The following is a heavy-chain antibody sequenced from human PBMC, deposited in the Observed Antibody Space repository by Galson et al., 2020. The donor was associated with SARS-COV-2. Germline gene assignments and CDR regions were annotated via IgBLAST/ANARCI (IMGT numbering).Heavy chain of an antibody. CDR2: ISDYNGNT. V-gene: IGHV1-18*01. D-gene: IGHD6-13*01. J-gene: IGHJ4*02. Sequence: ASVKVSCKASGYTSISYGISWVRQAPGQGLEWMGWISDYNGNTNYAQRFQGRVTMTTDTSTRTAYMELRSLRSDDTAVYYCARAWDSSTWKTYFDYWGQGTLVTVSS. CDR1: GYTSISYG. CDR3: ARAWDSSTWKTYFDY.